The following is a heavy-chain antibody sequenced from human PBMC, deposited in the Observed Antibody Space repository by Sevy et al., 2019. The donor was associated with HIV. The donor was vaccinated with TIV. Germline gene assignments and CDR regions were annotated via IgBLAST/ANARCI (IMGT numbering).Heavy chain of an antibody. CDR3: ARPRLSYGGLFGFDY. V-gene: IGHV1-2*02. D-gene: IGHD5-18*01. CDR2: INPNSGGT. Sequence: ASVKVSCKASGYTFTGYYMHWVRQAPGQGLEWMGWINPNSGGTNYAQMFQGRVTMTRDTSISTAYMELSRLRSDDTAVYYCARPRLSYGGLFGFDYWGQGTLVTVSS. CDR1: GYTFTGYY. J-gene: IGHJ4*02.